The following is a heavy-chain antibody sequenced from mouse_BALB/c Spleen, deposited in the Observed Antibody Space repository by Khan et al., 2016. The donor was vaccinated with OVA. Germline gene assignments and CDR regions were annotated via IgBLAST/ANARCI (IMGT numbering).Heavy chain of an antibody. J-gene: IGHJ3*01. Sequence: EVELVESGGGLVQPGGSRKLSCAASGFTFSDYGMAWVRQAPGKGPEWVAFVSSLAYNFYYADTVTGRFTISRENAKKPLYLELSSLRSEDTAMYCCARGGKGGFAYWGQGTLVTVSA. CDR1: GFTFSDYG. CDR3: ARGGKGGFAY. CDR2: VSSLAYNF. V-gene: IGHV5-15*02.